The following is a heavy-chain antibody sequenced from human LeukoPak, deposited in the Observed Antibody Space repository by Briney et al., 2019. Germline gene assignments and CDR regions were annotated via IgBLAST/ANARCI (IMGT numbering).Heavy chain of an antibody. CDR1: GFTFSSYS. V-gene: IGHV3-21*01. D-gene: IGHD6-6*01. CDR3: ARDSAEDSGSSRFDP. J-gene: IGHJ5*02. Sequence: GGSLRLSCAASGFTFSSYSMNWVRQAPGKGLEWVSSISSSSSYIYYADSVKGRFTISRDNAKNSLYLQMNSLRAEDTAVYYCARDSAEDSGSSRFDPWGQGTLVTVSS. CDR2: ISSSSSYI.